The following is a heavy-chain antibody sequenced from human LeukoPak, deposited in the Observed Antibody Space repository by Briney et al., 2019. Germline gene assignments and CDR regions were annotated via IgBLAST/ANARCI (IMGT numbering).Heavy chain of an antibody. Sequence: QSGGSLRLSCAASGFTFSSYAMSWVRQAPAKGLEWVSAICGSGGSTYYADSVKGRFTISRDNSKNTLYLQMNSLRAEDTAVYYCAKDFYYDSSGYYHRALNYWGQGTLVTVSS. J-gene: IGHJ4*02. CDR2: ICGSGGST. V-gene: IGHV3-23*01. CDR3: AKDFYYDSSGYYHRALNY. D-gene: IGHD3-22*01. CDR1: GFTFSSYA.